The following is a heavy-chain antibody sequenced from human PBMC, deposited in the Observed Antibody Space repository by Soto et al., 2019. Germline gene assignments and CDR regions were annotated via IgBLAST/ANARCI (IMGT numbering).Heavy chain of an antibody. CDR3: ASAISIAVAS. Sequence: PSETLSLTCTVSGGSISTYYWSWIRQPPGKGLEWIGEINHSGSTNYNPSLKSRVTISVDTSKNQFSLKLSSVTAADTAVYYCASAISIAVASWGQGTLVTVSS. D-gene: IGHD6-19*01. CDR2: INHSGST. J-gene: IGHJ4*02. CDR1: GGSISTYY. V-gene: IGHV4-34*01.